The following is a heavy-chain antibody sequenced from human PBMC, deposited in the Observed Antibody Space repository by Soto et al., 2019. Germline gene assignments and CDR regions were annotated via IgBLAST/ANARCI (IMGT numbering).Heavy chain of an antibody. V-gene: IGHV4-34*01. CDR2: INHSGST. Sequence: SETLSLTCAVYGGSFSGYYWSWIRQPPGKGLEWIGEINHSGSTNYNPSLKSRVTISVDTSKNQFSLKLSSVTAADTAVYYCARDGRFGIVYYYYGMDVWGQGTXVTVSS. D-gene: IGHD3-10*01. CDR1: GGSFSGYY. CDR3: ARDGRFGIVYYYYGMDV. J-gene: IGHJ6*02.